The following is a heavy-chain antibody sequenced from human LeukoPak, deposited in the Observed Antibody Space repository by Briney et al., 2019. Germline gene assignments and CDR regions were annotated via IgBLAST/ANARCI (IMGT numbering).Heavy chain of an antibody. CDR1: GGSISSGDYY. D-gene: IGHD3-22*01. J-gene: IGHJ4*02. V-gene: IGHV4-30-4*08. CDR3: ASTPYYYDSSGYTGFDY. CDR2: IYYSGST. Sequence: SQTLSLTCTVSGGSISSGDYYCSWIRQPPGKGLEWIGYIYYSGSTYYNPPRKSRVPISVDTSKNQFTLKLSYLHATDTAVFYCASTPYYYDSSGYTGFDYWGQGTLVTVSS.